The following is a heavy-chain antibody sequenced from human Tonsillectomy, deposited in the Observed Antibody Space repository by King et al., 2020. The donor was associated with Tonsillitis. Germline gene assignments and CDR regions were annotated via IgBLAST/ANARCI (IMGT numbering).Heavy chain of an antibody. D-gene: IGHD1-14*01. Sequence: DVQLVESGGGLVQPGGSLRLSCAVSGFTFSNYAMSWVRQAPGKGLEWVSVIYRGASSTYYVDSVKGRFTISRDNSQNTLYLQMNSLSAEDTAVYYCAKHNGPAYFDYWGQGTLVTVSS. CDR3: AKHNGPAYFDY. J-gene: IGHJ4*02. CDR1: GFTFSNYA. V-gene: IGHV3-23*03. CDR2: IYRGASST.